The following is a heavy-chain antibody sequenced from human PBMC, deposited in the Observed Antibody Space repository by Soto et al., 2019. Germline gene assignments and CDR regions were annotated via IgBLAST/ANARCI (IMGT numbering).Heavy chain of an antibody. V-gene: IGHV1-2*02. CDR3: ASHDPGARFDP. CDR2: INPNNGAT. D-gene: IGHD1-1*01. J-gene: IGHJ5*02. CDR1: RYIFTAYF. Sequence: QVQLVQSGAEVKKPGASVKVSCKAPRYIFTAYFMHWVRQAPGQGLEWMGWINPNNGATHYGLSFQGRVTMTRDTSIRTAYMELSSLRSDDTAVYYRASHDPGARFDPWGQGTLVIVSS.